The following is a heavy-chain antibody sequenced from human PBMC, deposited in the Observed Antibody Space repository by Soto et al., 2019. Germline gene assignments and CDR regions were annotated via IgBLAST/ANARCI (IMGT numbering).Heavy chain of an antibody. CDR2: ISYDGNKT. Sequence: QVQLVESGGGVVRPGRSLRLSCSGSGFTFSDYAMHWVRQAPGKGLEWVAVISYDGNKTYYADSVKGRFTISRDTSKNTRYLQMNSLRTADTAVYYCARSGDYDSTVDFHHWGQGTLVTVSS. V-gene: IGHV3-30-3*01. D-gene: IGHD3-22*01. CDR3: ARSGDYDSTVDFHH. J-gene: IGHJ1*01. CDR1: GFTFSDYA.